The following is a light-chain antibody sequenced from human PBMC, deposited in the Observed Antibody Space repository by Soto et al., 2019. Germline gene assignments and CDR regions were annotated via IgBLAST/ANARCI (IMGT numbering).Light chain of an antibody. CDR1: QSVSSY. V-gene: IGKV3-11*01. CDR2: DAS. Sequence: EIVLTQSPATLSLSPGERATLSCRASQSVSSYLAWYQQKPGQAPRLLIYDASNRATGIPARFSGSGSGTDFTLTTSSLEPKDFAVYYCQHRSNWPLTFGGGTKVEIK. CDR3: QHRSNWPLT. J-gene: IGKJ4*01.